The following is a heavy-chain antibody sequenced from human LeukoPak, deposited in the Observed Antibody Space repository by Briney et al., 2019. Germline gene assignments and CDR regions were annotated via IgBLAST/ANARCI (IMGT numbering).Heavy chain of an antibody. CDR2: TYYSGSN. D-gene: IGHD6-13*01. CDR3: ARGLSSSRRWFDP. CDR1: GGPNSRYY. J-gene: IGHJ5*02. Sequence: PSETLSLICTVSGGPNSRYYGRGIRQPTGKGLEGIGYTYYSGSNNYNPSLKGRITISVDTSKNHFSLKLSSVTAADTAVYYCARGLSSSRRWFDPWGQGTLVTVSS. V-gene: IGHV4-59*01.